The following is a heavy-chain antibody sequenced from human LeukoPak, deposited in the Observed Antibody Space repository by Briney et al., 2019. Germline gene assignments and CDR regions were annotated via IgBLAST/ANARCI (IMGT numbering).Heavy chain of an antibody. CDR1: GGSISSGGYY. Sequence: SQTLSLTCTVSGGSISSGGYYWSWIRQPPGKGLEWIGYIYHSGSTYYNPSLKSRVTISVDRSKNQFSLKLSSVTAADTAVYYCARAFYGSGSHFDYWGQGTLVTVSS. CDR3: ARAFYGSGSHFDY. J-gene: IGHJ4*02. V-gene: IGHV4-30-2*01. D-gene: IGHD3-10*01. CDR2: IYHSGST.